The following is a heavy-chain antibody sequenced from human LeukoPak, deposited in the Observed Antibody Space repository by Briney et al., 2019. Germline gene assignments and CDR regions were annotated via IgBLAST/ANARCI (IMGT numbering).Heavy chain of an antibody. J-gene: IGHJ4*02. V-gene: IGHV1-18*01. CDR2: ISAYNGNT. Sequence: GASVKVSCKASGYTFTSYGISWVRQAPGQGLEWMGWISAYNGNTNYAQKFQGRVTMTRNTSISTAYMELSSLRSEDTAVYYCARGSGGVRPHYCSGGSCYRGRSPKVPYFYWGQGTLVTVSS. D-gene: IGHD2-15*01. CDR3: ARGSGGVRPHYCSGGSCYRGRSPKVPYFY. CDR1: GYTFTSYG.